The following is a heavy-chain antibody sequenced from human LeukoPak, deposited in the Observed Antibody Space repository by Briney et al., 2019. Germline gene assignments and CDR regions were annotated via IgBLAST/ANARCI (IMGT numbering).Heavy chain of an antibody. J-gene: IGHJ4*02. V-gene: IGHV4-59*08. CDR1: GGSISSYY. Sequence: PSETLSLTCTVSGGSISSYYWSWIRQTPGKGLEWIGYIYYSGSTNYNPSLKSRVTISVDTSKNQFSLKLSSVTAADTAVYFCVRHGASGSYLYYFDYWGQGTLVTVSS. CDR2: IYYSGST. CDR3: VRHGASGSYLYYFDY. D-gene: IGHD1-26*01.